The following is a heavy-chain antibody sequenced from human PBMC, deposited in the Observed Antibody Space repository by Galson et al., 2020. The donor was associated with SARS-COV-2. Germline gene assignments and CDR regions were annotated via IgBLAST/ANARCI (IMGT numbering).Heavy chain of an antibody. Sequence: GGSLRLSCAASGFKFDAYAMHWVRQVPGKGLEWVSGLSWNSERIGYAGSVIGRFTISRDNAKSSLYLQMNSLRPDDTALYYCAKGFNYGSGNFDYWGQGTQVIVS. CDR1: GFKFDAYA. J-gene: IGHJ4*02. D-gene: IGHD3-10*01. CDR3: AKGFNYGSGNFDY. CDR2: LSWNSERI. V-gene: IGHV3-9*01.